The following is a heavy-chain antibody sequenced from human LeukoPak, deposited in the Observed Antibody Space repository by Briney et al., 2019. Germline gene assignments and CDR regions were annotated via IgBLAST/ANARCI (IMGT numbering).Heavy chain of an antibody. CDR1: GGTFSSYA. J-gene: IGHJ6*02. V-gene: IGHV1-69*13. CDR3: ARARSPKSEGYYYGMDV. CDR2: IIPIFGTA. Sequence: ASVKVSCKASGGTFSSYAISWVRQAPGQGLEWMGGIIPIFGTANYAQKLQGRVTITADESTSTAYMELSSLRSEDTALYYCARARSPKSEGYYYGMDVWGQGTTVTVSS.